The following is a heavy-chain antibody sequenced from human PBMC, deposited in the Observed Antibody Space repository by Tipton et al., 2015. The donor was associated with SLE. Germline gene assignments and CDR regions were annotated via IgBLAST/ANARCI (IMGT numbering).Heavy chain of an antibody. CDR1: GGSISSYY. V-gene: IGHV4-4*08. J-gene: IGHJ6*03. CDR2: IYSSGST. Sequence: TLSLTRTVSGGSISSYYWSWIRQPPGKGLEWIGYIYSSGSTNYNPSLKSRVTISVDTSKNQFSLKLSSVTAADTAVYYCARLEVQEMGYYYYYMDVWGKGATVTVSS. CDR3: ARLEVQEMGYYYYYMDV. D-gene: IGHD5-24*01.